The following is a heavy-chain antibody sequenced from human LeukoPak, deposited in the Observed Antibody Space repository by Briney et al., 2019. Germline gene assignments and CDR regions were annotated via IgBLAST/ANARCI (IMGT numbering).Heavy chain of an antibody. J-gene: IGHJ6*02. D-gene: IGHD1-26*01. V-gene: IGHV1-69*01. CDR2: IIPIFGTA. CDR1: GGTFSSYA. CDR3: ARTWEPSYYYYGMDV. Sequence: GSSVKVPCKASGGTFSSYAISWVRQAPGQGLEWMGGIIPIFGTANYAQKFQGRVTITADESTSTAYMELSSLRSEDTAVYYCARTWEPSYYYYGMDVWGQGTTVTVSS.